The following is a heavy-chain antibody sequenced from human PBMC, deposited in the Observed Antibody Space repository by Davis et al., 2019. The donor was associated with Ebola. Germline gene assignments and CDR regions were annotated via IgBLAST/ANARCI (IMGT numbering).Heavy chain of an antibody. D-gene: IGHD6-6*01. Sequence: ESLKISCAASGFTFNSYAMTWVRQAPGKGLEWVSSISGSGENTYYADSVKGRFTISRDNSKRTLYLQMNSLRAQDTAVYYCAKVGSTSWEIFYLDYWGQGTLVTVSS. J-gene: IGHJ4*02. CDR2: ISGSGENT. V-gene: IGHV3-23*01. CDR3: AKVGSTSWEIFYLDY. CDR1: GFTFNSYA.